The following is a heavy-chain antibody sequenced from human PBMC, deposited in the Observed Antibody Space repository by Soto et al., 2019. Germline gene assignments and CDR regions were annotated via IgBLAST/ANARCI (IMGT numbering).Heavy chain of an antibody. J-gene: IGHJ3*02. CDR3: ASGVVVVVAATQPNNDAFDI. Sequence: RASVKVSFKASGYTFTSYAMHWVRQAPGQRLEWMGWINAGNVNTKYSQKFQGRVTITRDTSASTAYMELSSLRSEDTAVYYCASGVVVVVAATQPNNDAFDIWGQGTMVTVSS. V-gene: IGHV1-3*01. CDR1: GYTFTSYA. D-gene: IGHD2-15*01. CDR2: INAGNVNT.